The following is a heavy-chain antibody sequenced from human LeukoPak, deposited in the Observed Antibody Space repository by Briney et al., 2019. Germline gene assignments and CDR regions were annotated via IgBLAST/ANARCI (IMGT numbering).Heavy chain of an antibody. CDR1: RGSISSGGYS. CDR3: ARADRDSSGHFDAFDI. CDR2: IYHSGST. D-gene: IGHD3-22*01. Sequence: PSETLSLTCAVSRGSISSGGYSWSWIRQPPGKGLEWIGYIYHSGSTHYNPSLKSRLTISVDRSKNQFSLKLSSVTAADTAVYYCARADRDSSGHFDAFDIWGQGTMVTVSS. V-gene: IGHV4-30-2*01. J-gene: IGHJ3*02.